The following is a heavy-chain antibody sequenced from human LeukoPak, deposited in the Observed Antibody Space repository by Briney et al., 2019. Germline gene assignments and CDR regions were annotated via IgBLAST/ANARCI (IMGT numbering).Heavy chain of an antibody. V-gene: IGHV3-30*01. CDR2: TSYDGDDK. CDR1: GFTFSGYA. D-gene: IGHD6-13*01. Sequence: GGSLRLSCAASGFTFSGYAMHWVRQAPGKGLEWVAVTSYDGDDKYYADSVKGRFTISRDNSKDTLYLQMNSLRAEDTAVYYCARDLRLGNSWYLYWYFDLWGRGTLVTVSS. CDR3: ARDLRLGNSWYLYWYFDL. J-gene: IGHJ2*01.